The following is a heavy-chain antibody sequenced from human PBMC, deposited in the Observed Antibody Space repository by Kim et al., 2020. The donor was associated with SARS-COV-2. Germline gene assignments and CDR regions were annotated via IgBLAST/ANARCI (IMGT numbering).Heavy chain of an antibody. CDR1: GYTFTSYA. J-gene: IGHJ5*02. CDR2: INTNTGNP. D-gene: IGHD3-3*01. V-gene: IGHV7-4-1*02. Sequence: ASVKVSCKASGYTFTSYAMNWVRQAPGQGLEWMGWINTNTGNPTYAQGFTGRFVFSLDTSVSTAYLQLSSLKAEDTAVYYCARSLRGGVVIPNWFDPWGQGTLVTVSS. CDR3: ARSLRGGVVIPNWFDP.